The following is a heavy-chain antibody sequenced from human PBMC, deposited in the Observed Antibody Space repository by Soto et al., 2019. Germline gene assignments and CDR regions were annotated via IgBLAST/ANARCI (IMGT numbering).Heavy chain of an antibody. CDR3: ARVERGIATTVVDAFDI. J-gene: IGHJ3*02. V-gene: IGHV4-34*01. CDR1: GGSVSSGSYY. Sequence: QVQLQQWGAGLLKPSWTLSLTGAVYGGSVSSGSYYWTWFRQPQGNELGWIGEMSHSGGTHFNPSLKSRVTISVDTSKNQFSLKMSFVTAADTALYYCARVERGIATTVVDAFDIWGPGTMVTVSS. CDR2: MSHSGGT. D-gene: IGHD1-1*01.